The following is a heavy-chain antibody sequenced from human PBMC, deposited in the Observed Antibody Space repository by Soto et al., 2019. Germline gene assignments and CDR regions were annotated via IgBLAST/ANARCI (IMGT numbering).Heavy chain of an antibody. J-gene: IGHJ4*02. CDR1: GYTFTNFG. V-gene: IGHV1-18*01. Sequence: QVQLVQSGAEVKKPGASVKVSCKASGYTFTNFGISWVRQAPGQGLEWMGWISAYNGNTNYAQKFQGRVTMTTDTTTSKAHREVRSLRLDDTAVYYGARGGTPIDYWGQGTLVTVSS. CDR3: ARGGTPIDY. D-gene: IGHD3-16*01. CDR2: ISAYNGNT.